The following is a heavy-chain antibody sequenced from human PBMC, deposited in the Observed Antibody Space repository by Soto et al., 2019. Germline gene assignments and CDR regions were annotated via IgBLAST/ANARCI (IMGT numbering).Heavy chain of an antibody. D-gene: IGHD3-22*01. CDR1: GTTFSNYA. CDR2: IILPFGTP. CDR3: VRGPDYEGYFDY. Sequence: QVRLVQSGAEVKKTGSSVKVSCKASGTTFSNYAIGWVRQAPGQGLEWMGGIILPFGTPNYAQKFQGRVTIPADESMSTAFMEVRGLRSEDTAVYFCVRGPDYEGYFDYWGQGTLVTVSS. V-gene: IGHV1-69*12. J-gene: IGHJ4*02.